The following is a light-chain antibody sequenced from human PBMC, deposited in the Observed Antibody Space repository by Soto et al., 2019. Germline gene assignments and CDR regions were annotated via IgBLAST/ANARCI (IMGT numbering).Light chain of an antibody. J-gene: IGLJ1*01. CDR2: EVS. V-gene: IGLV2-14*01. Sequence: QSALTQPASVSGSPGQSITISCTGTSSDVGGYKYVSWYQLHPGKAPKLMIYEVSNRPSGISNRFAASKSGNTASLTISGLQAEDAADYYCFSYTSSTAYVFGTGTKLTVL. CDR3: FSYTSSTAYV. CDR1: SSDVGGYKY.